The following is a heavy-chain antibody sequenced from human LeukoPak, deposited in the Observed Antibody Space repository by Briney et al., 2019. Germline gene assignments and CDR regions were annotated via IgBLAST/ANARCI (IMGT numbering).Heavy chain of an antibody. Sequence: GGSLRLSCAASGFTFSSYSMNWVRQAPGKGLEWVSYISSSSSTIYYADSVKGRFTISRDNAKNSLYLQMNSLRAEDTAVYYCARDTAGSGYYYGPEHFQHWGQGTLVTVSS. CDR1: GFTFSSYS. D-gene: IGHD3-22*01. CDR3: ARDTAGSGYYYGPEHFQH. J-gene: IGHJ1*01. V-gene: IGHV3-48*01. CDR2: ISSSSSTI.